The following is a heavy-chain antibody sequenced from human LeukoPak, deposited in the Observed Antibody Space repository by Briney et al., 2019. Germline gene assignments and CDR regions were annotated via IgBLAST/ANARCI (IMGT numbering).Heavy chain of an antibody. Sequence: GASVKVSCKASGYTFTGYYMHWVRQAPGQGLEWMGWINPNSGGANYAQKFQGRVTMTRDTSISTAYMELSRLRAEDTALYYCARAETTGIQLWLPVHYWGQGTLVTVSS. J-gene: IGHJ4*02. CDR3: ARAETTGIQLWLPVHY. D-gene: IGHD5-18*01. V-gene: IGHV1-2*02. CDR1: GYTFTGYY. CDR2: INPNSGGA.